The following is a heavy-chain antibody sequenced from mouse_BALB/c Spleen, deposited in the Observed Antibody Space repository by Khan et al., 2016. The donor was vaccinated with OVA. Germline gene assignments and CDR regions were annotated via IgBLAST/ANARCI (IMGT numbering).Heavy chain of an antibody. D-gene: IGHD2-10*02. J-gene: IGHJ1*01. CDR2: INTHCGVP. CDR1: GYTFTTAG. Sequence: QVQLLQSGPGLKKPGESVRISCKASGYTFTTAGMQWVQQMPGKGLKWIGWINTHCGVPKYAEAFKGRFAFSLETSASPSFLQITNLKNDETTADFCASEYGCGWYLDFWGEGTTVTVSS. V-gene: IGHV9-4*02. CDR3: ASEYGCGWYLDF.